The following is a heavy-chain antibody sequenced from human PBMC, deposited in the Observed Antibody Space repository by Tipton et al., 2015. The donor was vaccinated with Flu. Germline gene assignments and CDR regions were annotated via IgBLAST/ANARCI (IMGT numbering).Heavy chain of an antibody. CDR3: AITDYGLNSKGGAFYI. Sequence: SLRLSCAASGFGVSTNYMSWVRQAPGKGLEWVSVIYSDATNTYYTDSVKGRFTISRDSSKNTLYLQMNSLRAEDTAVYYCAITDYGLNSKGGAFYIWGQGTMVTVSS. J-gene: IGHJ3*02. D-gene: IGHD4-17*01. V-gene: IGHV3-53*01. CDR1: GFGVSTNY. CDR2: IYSDATNT.